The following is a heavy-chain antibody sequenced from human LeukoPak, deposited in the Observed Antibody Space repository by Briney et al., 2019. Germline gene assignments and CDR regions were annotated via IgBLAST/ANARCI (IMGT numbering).Heavy chain of an antibody. Sequence: GGSLRLSCAASGFTFSSYSMNWVRQAPGKGLEWVSSISSSSYIYYADSVKGRFTISRDNAKNSLYLQMNSLRAEDTAVYYCAELGITMIGGVWGKGTTVTISS. CDR1: GFTFSSYS. J-gene: IGHJ6*04. CDR2: ISSSSYI. D-gene: IGHD3-10*02. CDR3: AELGITMIGGV. V-gene: IGHV3-21*01.